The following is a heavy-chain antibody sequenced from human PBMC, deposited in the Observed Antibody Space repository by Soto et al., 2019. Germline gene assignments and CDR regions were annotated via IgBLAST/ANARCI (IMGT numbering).Heavy chain of an antibody. CDR2: IYPGDSDT. CDR1: GYSFTSYW. V-gene: IGHV5-51*01. CDR3: ARDLRDYDILTGYEAVGYYYGMDV. Sequence: GESLKISCKGSGYSFTSYWIGWVRQMPGKGLEWMGIIYPGDSDTRYSPSFQGQVTISADKSISTAYMELSSLRSEDTAVYYCARDLRDYDILTGYEAVGYYYGMDVWGQGTTVTVSS. J-gene: IGHJ6*02. D-gene: IGHD3-9*01.